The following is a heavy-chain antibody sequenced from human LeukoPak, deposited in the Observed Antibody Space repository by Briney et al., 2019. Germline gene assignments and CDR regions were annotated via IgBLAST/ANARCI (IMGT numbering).Heavy chain of an antibody. J-gene: IGHJ5*02. V-gene: IGHV4-34*01. Sequence: SETLSLTCAVYGGSFSGYYWSWIRQPPGKGLEWIGEINHSGSTNYNPSLKSRVTISVDTSKNQFSLKLSSVTAADTAVYYCARGPWYNWNDNWFDPWGQGTLVTVSS. CDR1: GGSFSGYY. CDR3: ARGPWYNWNDNWFDP. CDR2: INHSGST. D-gene: IGHD1-20*01.